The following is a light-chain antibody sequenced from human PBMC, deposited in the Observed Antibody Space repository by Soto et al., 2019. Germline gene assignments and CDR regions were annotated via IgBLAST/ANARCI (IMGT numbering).Light chain of an antibody. J-gene: IGKJ1*01. CDR2: AAS. CDR1: QSIDNC. Sequence: DIQMTQSPSSLYASVGDRVSITCRASQSIDNCLNWFQQKPGKAPNLLIYAASSLPSGVPSRFSGSGSGTDFTLTISSLQPGDFATYYCQQTYSTPWTFGQGTKVEIK. V-gene: IGKV1-39*01. CDR3: QQTYSTPWT.